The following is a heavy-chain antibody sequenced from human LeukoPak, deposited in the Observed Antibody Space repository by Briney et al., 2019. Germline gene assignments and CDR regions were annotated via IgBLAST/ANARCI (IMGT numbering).Heavy chain of an antibody. CDR1: GFTFSSYW. V-gene: IGHV3-7*01. D-gene: IGHD5-18*01. J-gene: IGHJ4*02. CDR3: ARHLSGITGYTYGRGIDY. Sequence: HPGGSLRLSCAASGFTFSSYWMSWVRQAPGKGLEWVANIKKDESEKYYVDSVKGRFTISRDNAKKSLYLQMNSLRAEDTAVYYCARHLSGITGYTYGRGIDYWGQGTPVTVSS. CDR2: IKKDESEK.